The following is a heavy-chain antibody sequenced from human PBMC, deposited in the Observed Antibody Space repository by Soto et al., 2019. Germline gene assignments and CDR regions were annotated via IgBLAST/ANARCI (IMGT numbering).Heavy chain of an antibody. D-gene: IGHD6-13*01. V-gene: IGHV5-51*01. Sequence: GESLKISCKGSGYSFTSYWIGWVRQMPGKGLESMGIIYPGDSETRYSPSSQGQVTISVDKSINTAYVQWSSLKASDTAIYYCARRVGSWPYYFDNWGQGTLVTVSS. CDR1: GYSFTSYW. CDR2: IYPGDSET. CDR3: ARRVGSWPYYFDN. J-gene: IGHJ4*02.